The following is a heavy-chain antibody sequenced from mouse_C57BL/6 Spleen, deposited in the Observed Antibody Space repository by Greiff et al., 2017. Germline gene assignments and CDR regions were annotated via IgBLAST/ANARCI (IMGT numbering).Heavy chain of an antibody. V-gene: IGHV1-64*01. CDR1: GYTFTSYW. J-gene: IGHJ3*01. D-gene: IGHD1-1*01. CDR2: IHPNSGST. CDR3: ARGDYYGSRGFAY. Sequence: VKLQESGAELVKPGASVKLSCKASGYTFTSYWMHWVKQRPGQGLEWIGMIHPNSGSTNYNEKFKSKATLTVDKSSSTAYMQLSSLTSEDSAVYYCARGDYYGSRGFAYWGQGTLVTVSA.